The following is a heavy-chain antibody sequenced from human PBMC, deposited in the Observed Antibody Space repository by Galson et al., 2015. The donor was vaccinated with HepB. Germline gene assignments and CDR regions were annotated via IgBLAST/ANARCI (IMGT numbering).Heavy chain of an antibody. Sequence: SLRLSCAASGFTFSSYWMSWVRQAPGKGLEWVANIKQDGSEKYYVDSVKGRFTIPRDNAKNSLYLQMNSLRAEDTAVYYCAREWDSSSWYFDYWGQGTLVTVSS. J-gene: IGHJ4*02. CDR1: GFTFSSYW. CDR3: AREWDSSSWYFDY. D-gene: IGHD6-13*01. CDR2: IKQDGSEK. V-gene: IGHV3-7*03.